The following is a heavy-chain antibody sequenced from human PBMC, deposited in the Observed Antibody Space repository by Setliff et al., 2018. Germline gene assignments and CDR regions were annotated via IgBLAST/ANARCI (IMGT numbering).Heavy chain of an antibody. J-gene: IGHJ4*02. CDR3: GRAGVAAADRKGLLDH. Sequence: ASVKVSCKASGYTFTSYYMYWVRQVPGQGPEWMGTINTGGGSASIVDQFQGRVTMTSDTSTSTVYLDLSGLTSEDTAVYYCGRAGVAAADRKGLLDHWGQGTLVTVSS. V-gene: IGHV1-46*01. CDR2: INTGGGSA. CDR1: GYTFTSYY. D-gene: IGHD6-13*01.